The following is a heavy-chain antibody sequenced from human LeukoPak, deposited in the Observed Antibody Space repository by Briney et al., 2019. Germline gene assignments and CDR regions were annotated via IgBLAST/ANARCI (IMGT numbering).Heavy chain of an antibody. CDR3: AREDIVVVPAAVPDY. CDR1: GFTFSSYW. V-gene: IGHV3-74*01. J-gene: IGHJ4*02. D-gene: IGHD2-2*01. Sequence: GGSLRLSCAASGFTFSSYWMHWVRQAPGKGLVWVSRINTDGSSTSYADSVKGRFTISRDNAKNTLYLQMNSLRAEDTAVYYCAREDIVVVPAAVPDYWGQGTLVTVSS. CDR2: INTDGSST.